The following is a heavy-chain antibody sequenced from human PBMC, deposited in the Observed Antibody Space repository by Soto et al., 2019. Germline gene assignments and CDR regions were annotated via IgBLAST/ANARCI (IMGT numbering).Heavy chain of an antibody. CDR3: ARHRSEYYYDSSYDY. CDR1: GGSISSSSYY. V-gene: IGHV4-39*01. D-gene: IGHD3-22*01. CDR2: IYYSGST. J-gene: IGHJ4*02. Sequence: QLQLQESGPGLVKPSETLSLTCTVSGGSISSSSYYWGWIRQPPGKGLEWIGSIYYSGSTYYNPSLKSRVSISVDTSKNQFSLKLSSVTAAETAVYYCARHRSEYYYDSSYDYWGQGTLVTVSS.